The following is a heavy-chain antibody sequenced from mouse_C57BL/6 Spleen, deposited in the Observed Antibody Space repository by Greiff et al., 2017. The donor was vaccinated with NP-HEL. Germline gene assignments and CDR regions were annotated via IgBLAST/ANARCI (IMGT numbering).Heavy chain of an antibody. CDR1: GYSITSGYD. Sequence: EVKLQQSGPGMVKPSQSLSLTCTVTGYSITSGYDWHWIRHFPGNNLEWMGYISYSGSTNYNPSLKSRISITHDTSKNHFFLKLNSVTTEDTATYYCARGTEYYFDYWGQGTTLTVSS. J-gene: IGHJ2*01. CDR3: ARGTEYYFDY. CDR2: ISYSGST. V-gene: IGHV3-1*01.